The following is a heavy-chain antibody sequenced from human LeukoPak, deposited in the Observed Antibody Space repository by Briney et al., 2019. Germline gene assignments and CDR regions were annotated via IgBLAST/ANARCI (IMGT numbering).Heavy chain of an antibody. J-gene: IGHJ4*02. CDR2: IIPIFGTA. Sequence: GASVKVSCKASGGTFSSYAISWVRQAPGQGLEWMGRIIPIFGTANYAQKFQGRVTITTDESTSTAYMELSSLRSEDTAVYYCARASWGTGLVPAAPLGYWGQGTLVTVSS. D-gene: IGHD2-2*01. CDR3: ARASWGTGLVPAAPLGY. V-gene: IGHV1-69*05. CDR1: GGTFSSYA.